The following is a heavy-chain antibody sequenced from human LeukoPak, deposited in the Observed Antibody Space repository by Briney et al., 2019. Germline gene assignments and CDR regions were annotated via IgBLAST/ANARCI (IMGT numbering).Heavy chain of an antibody. V-gene: IGHV4-39*01. Sequence: SETLSLTCTVSGGSISSRSYYWGWIRQPPGKGLEWIGSIYHSGSTYYNPSLKSRVTISVDTSKNQFSLKLSSVTAADTAVYYCARQTGSGLFILPGGQGTLVTVSS. CDR2: IYHSGST. J-gene: IGHJ4*02. D-gene: IGHD3/OR15-3a*01. CDR3: ARQTGSGLFILP. CDR1: GGSISSRSYY.